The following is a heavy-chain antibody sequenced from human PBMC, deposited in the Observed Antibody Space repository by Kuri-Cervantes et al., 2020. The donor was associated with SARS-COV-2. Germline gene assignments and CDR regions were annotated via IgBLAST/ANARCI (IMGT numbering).Heavy chain of an antibody. CDR1: GFTFSSYS. CDR3: AREGEEYFDL. CDR2: ISSSSSTI. J-gene: IGHJ2*01. D-gene: IGHD3-10*01. V-gene: IGHV3-48*01. Sequence: GESLKISCAASGFTFSSYSMNWVRQAPGKGLEWVSYISSSSSTIYYADSVKGRFTISRDNAKNSLYLQKNSLRAEDTAVYYCAREGEEYFDLWGRGTLVTVSS.